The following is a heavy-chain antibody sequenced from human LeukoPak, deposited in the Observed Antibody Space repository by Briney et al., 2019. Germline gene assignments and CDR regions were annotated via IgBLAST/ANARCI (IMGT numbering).Heavy chain of an antibody. D-gene: IGHD2-15*01. CDR3: ARSVVVVAGFDY. CDR1: GGSFSDYY. V-gene: IGHV4-34*01. J-gene: IGHJ4*02. Sequence: SETLSLTCAVYGGSFSDYYWSWIRQPPGKGLECIGSIYYSGSTYYNPSLKSRVTISVDTSKNQFSLKLSSVTAADTAVYYCARSVVVVAGFDYWGQGTLVTVSS. CDR2: IYYSGST.